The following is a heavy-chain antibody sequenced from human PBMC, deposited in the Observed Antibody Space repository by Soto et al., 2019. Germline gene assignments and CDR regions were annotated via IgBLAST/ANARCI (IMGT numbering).Heavy chain of an antibody. CDR1: GYTFTSYY. J-gene: IGHJ5*02. V-gene: IGHV1-46*01. CDR2: INPSGGST. D-gene: IGHD1-26*01. Sequence: SSVKVSCPASGYTFTSYYMHWVRQAPAQGLEWMGIINPSGGSTSYAQKFQGRVTMTRDTSTSTVYMELSSLRSEDTAVYYCARDGSSGDRNGSPGKIWFDPWGEGNRVTVS. CDR3: ARDGSSGDRNGSPGKIWFDP.